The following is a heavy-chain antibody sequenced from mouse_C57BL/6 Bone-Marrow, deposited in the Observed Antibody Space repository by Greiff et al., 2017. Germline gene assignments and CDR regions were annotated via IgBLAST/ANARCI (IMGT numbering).Heavy chain of an antibody. V-gene: IGHV1-64*01. Sequence: QVQLQQPGAELVKPGASVKLSCKASGYTFTSYWMHWVKQRPGQGLEWIGMIHPNSGSTNYNEKFKSKATLTVNKSSSTAYMELRSLTSEDSAVYYCAEQGTFDYWGQGTTLTVSS. CDR1: GYTFTSYW. CDR2: IHPNSGST. CDR3: AEQGTFDY. J-gene: IGHJ2*01.